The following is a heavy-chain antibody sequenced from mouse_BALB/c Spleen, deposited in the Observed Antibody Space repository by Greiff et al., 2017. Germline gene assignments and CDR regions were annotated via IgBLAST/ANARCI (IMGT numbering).Heavy chain of an antibody. CDR2: INSNGGST. V-gene: IGHV5-6-3*01. Sequence: DVHLVESGGGLVQPGGSLKLSCAASGFTFSSYGMSWVRQTPDKRLELVATINSNGGSTYYPDSVKGRFTISRDNAKNTLYLQMSSLKSEDTAMYYCARGSITTVVARGFDYWGQGTTLTVSS. D-gene: IGHD1-1*01. CDR3: ARGSITTVVARGFDY. J-gene: IGHJ2*01. CDR1: GFTFSSYG.